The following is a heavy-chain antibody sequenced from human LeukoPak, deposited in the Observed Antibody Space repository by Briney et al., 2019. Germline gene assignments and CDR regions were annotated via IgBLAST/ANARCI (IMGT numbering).Heavy chain of an antibody. Sequence: SETLSLTCTVSGGSISSGDYYWSCLRQPPGKGLEWIGYIYYSGSTYCNTSLKRRVPISVDTSKNQLSLKVTSVTAADTAVYYCASDEFGDFQGFDYWGQGTRVTVST. D-gene: IGHD4-17*01. CDR3: ASDEFGDFQGFDY. CDR2: IYYSGST. J-gene: IGHJ4*02. CDR1: GGSISSGDYY. V-gene: IGHV4-30-4*02.